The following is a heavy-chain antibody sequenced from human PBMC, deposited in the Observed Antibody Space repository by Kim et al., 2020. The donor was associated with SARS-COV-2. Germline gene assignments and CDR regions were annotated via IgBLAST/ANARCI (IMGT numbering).Heavy chain of an antibody. Sequence: GRFTISRDNSKNSLYLQMNSLRTEDTALYYCAKDIRVDTAMVTVLGAFDIWGQGTMVTVSS. D-gene: IGHD5-18*01. J-gene: IGHJ3*02. CDR3: AKDIRVDTAMVTVLGAFDI. V-gene: IGHV3-43*01.